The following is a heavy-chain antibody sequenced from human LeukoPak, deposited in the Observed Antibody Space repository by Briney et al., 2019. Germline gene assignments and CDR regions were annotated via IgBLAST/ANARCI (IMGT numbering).Heavy chain of an antibody. Sequence: GSLRLSCAASGFTLSSYAMSWVRQPPGKGLEWIGEINHSGSTNYNPSLKSRVTISVDTSKNQFSLKLSSVTAADTAVYYCVRRYMATSAEDFDYWGQGTLVTVSS. CDR1: GFTLSSYA. CDR3: VRRYMATSAEDFDY. V-gene: IGHV4-34*01. CDR2: INHSGST. J-gene: IGHJ4*02. D-gene: IGHD5-12*01.